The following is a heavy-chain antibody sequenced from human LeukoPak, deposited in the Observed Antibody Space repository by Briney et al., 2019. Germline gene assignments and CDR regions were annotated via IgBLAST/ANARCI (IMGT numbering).Heavy chain of an antibody. Sequence: SGGSMRLXCTASVFTFSSYAMNWVRPAPGKWLEWLSAISGSGGPTFYAHSVKGRLTFSRYNSKNTLYLRINSLRAEATAVYFCAKKVTEGYWGQGTLVTVSS. D-gene: IGHD2-21*02. CDR1: VFTFSSYA. CDR2: ISGSGGPT. CDR3: AKKVTEGY. J-gene: IGHJ4*02. V-gene: IGHV3-23*01.